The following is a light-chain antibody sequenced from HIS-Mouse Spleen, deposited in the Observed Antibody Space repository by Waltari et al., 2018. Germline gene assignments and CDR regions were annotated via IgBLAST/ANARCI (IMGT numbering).Light chain of an antibody. J-gene: IGKJ5*01. V-gene: IGKV1-33*01. CDR1: PDISNY. CDR2: DAS. CDR3: QQYDNRIT. Sequence: DIQMTQSPSSLSASVGDRVTITCQASPDISNYLNWYQQKPGKSPKLLIYDASNLETGVPSRFSGSGSGTDVTFTISSLQPEDIATYYCQQYDNRITFGQGTRLEIK.